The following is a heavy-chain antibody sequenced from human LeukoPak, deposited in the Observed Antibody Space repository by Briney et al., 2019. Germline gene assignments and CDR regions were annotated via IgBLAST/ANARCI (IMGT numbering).Heavy chain of an antibody. CDR2: MYYSGRT. CDR3: ARVMITTTFYFDY. J-gene: IGHJ4*02. CDR1: GASVSSGSYH. Sequence: SETLSLTCTVSGASVSSGSYHWSWIRQAPGKGLDWIGYMYYSGRTNYNPTLKSRVTISVDTSKNQFSLNLSSVTAADTAVYYCARVMITTTFYFDYWGQGTLVTVSS. D-gene: IGHD3-16*01. V-gene: IGHV4-61*01.